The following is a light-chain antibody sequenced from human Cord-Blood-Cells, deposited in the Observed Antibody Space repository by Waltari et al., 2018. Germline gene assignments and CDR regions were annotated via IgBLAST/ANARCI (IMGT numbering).Light chain of an antibody. CDR2: AAS. CDR1: QSISSY. Sequence: DIQMTQSPYSLSASVGARVTITCRASQSISSYLNWYQQKPGKAPKLLIYAASSLQSGVPSRFSGSGSGTDFTLTISSLQPEDFATYYCQQSYSTLTFGGGTKVEIK. CDR3: QQSYSTLT. J-gene: IGKJ4*01. V-gene: IGKV1-39*01.